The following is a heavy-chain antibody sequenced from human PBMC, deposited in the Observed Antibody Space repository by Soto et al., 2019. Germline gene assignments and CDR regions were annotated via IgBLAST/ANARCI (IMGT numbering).Heavy chain of an antibody. CDR2: IIPVLGIV. J-gene: IGHJ4*02. CDR1: GGTFTSYS. V-gene: IGHV1-69*04. D-gene: IGHD1-1*01. CDR3: ARDGLGTTRRYFDS. Sequence: QVQLVQSGAEVKKPGSSVKVSCKASGGTFTSYSITWVRQAPGQGLEWMGRIIPVLGIVNYAQKFQGRVTITADKSTTTAYMELSSLRSEDPAVYYCARDGLGTTRRYFDSWGQGTLVTVSS.